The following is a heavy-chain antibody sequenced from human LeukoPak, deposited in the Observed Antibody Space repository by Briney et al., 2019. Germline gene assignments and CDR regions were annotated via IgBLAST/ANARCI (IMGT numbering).Heavy chain of an antibody. V-gene: IGHV3-48*04. CDR1: GFTFSSYS. Sequence: PGGSLRLSCAASGFTFSSYSMNWVRQAPGKGLEWVSYISSSSSTIYYADSVKGRFTISRDNAKNSLYLQMNSLRAEDTAVYYCARDYNLGGRTYYYYYMDVWGKGTTVTVSS. CDR2: ISSSSSTI. J-gene: IGHJ6*03. CDR3: ARDYNLGGRTYYYYYMDV. D-gene: IGHD3-16*01.